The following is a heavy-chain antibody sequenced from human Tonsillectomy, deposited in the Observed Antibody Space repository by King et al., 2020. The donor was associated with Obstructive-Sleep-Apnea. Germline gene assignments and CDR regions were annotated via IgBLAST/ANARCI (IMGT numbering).Heavy chain of an antibody. CDR3: AREGSSNPFDY. D-gene: IGHD6-13*01. J-gene: IGHJ4*02. V-gene: IGHV3-64*01. CDR1: GFSLSSYA. CDR2: ISSNGGST. Sequence: VQLVESGGGLVHPGGSLRLSCAASGFSLSSYAMHWVRQAPGKGLEYVSAISSNGGSTYYANSVKGRFTISRDNSKNTLYLQMGRLRAEDMAVYYCAREGSSNPFDYWGQGTLVTVSS.